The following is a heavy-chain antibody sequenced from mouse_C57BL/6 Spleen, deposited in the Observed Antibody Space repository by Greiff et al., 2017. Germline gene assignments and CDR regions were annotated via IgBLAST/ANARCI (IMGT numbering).Heavy chain of an antibody. V-gene: IGHV1-55*01. J-gene: IGHJ4*01. CDR2: IYPGSGST. CDR1: GYTFTSYW. D-gene: IGHD2-12*01. CDR3: GDCYDSAMDY. Sequence: VQLQQPGAELVKPGASVKMSCKASGYTFTSYWITWVKQRPGQGLEWIGDIYPGSGSTNYNEKFKSKATLTVDTTSITAYMQLSSLTSEDSAVYYCGDCYDSAMDYWGQGTSVTVSS.